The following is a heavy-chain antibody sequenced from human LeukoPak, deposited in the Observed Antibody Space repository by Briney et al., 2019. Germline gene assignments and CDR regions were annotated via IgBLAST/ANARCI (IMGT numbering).Heavy chain of an antibody. Sequence: SETLSLTCTASGGSISSYFWGWIRHPAGKGLEGIGRIYTSGSTNYNPSLKSRVTMSVDTSKNQFSLQLSSVTAADTAVYYCARGSDDDHRNFDYGGQGTLVIVFS. J-gene: IGHJ4*02. D-gene: IGHD5-12*01. V-gene: IGHV4-4*07. CDR2: IYTSGST. CDR1: GGSISSYF. CDR3: ARGSDDDHRNFDY.